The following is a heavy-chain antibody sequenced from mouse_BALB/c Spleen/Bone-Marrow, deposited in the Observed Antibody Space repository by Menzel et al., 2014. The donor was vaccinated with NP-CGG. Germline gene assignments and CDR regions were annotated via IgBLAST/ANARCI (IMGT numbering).Heavy chain of an antibody. V-gene: IGHV1-69*02. CDR1: GYTLTSYW. CDR3: ARSRGYYDYWYFDV. J-gene: IGHJ1*01. CDR2: IDPSDSYT. D-gene: IGHD2-4*01. Sequence: VKLQESGAELVRPGASVKLSCKASGYTLTSYWMHWVKQRPGQGLEWIGEIDPSDSYTNYNQKFKGKATLTVDKSSSTAYMQLSSLTSEDSAVYYCARSRGYYDYWYFDVWGAGTTVTVSS.